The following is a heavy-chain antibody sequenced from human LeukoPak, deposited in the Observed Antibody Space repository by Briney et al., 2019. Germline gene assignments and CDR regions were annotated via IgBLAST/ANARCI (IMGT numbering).Heavy chain of an antibody. D-gene: IGHD1-26*01. V-gene: IGHV1-24*01. J-gene: IGHJ4*02. Sequence: ASVKVSCKVSGNTLSELSMHWVRQAPGKGLEWMGGVDPEDDKNVYAQKFQGRVTMTEDTSTDTAYMELSNLRSEDTAVYYCATDHQWQLLGYWGQGTLVTVSS. CDR2: VDPEDDKN. CDR3: ATDHQWQLLGY. CDR1: GNTLSELS.